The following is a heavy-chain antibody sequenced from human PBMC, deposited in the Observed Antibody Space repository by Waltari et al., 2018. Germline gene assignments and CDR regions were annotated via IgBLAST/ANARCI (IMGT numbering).Heavy chain of an antibody. CDR2: ISWNSGSI. V-gene: IGHV3-9*01. CDR3: AKDIAPRAVAYHFDY. CDR1: GFTFDDYA. D-gene: IGHD6-19*01. Sequence: EVQLVESGGGLVQPGRSLRLSCAASGFTFDDYAMQWVRQAPGKGLEWVSGISWNSGSIGYADSVKGRFTISRDNAKNSLYLQMNSLRAEDTALYYCAKDIAPRAVAYHFDYWGQGTLVTVSS. J-gene: IGHJ4*02.